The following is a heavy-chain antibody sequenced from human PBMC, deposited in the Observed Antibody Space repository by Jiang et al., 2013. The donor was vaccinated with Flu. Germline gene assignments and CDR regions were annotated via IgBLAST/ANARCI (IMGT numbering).Heavy chain of an antibody. CDR1: GYTFTSYG. CDR3: ARDSAYNWNDPYYYGMDV. Sequence: GAEVKKPGASVKVSCKASGYTFTSYGISWVRQAPGQGLEWMGWISAYNGNTNYAQKLQGRVTMTTDTSTSTAYMELRSLRSDDTAVYYCARDSAYNWNDPYYYGMDVWGQGTTVTVSS. V-gene: IGHV1-18*01. D-gene: IGHD1-20*01. CDR2: ISAYNGNT. J-gene: IGHJ6*02.